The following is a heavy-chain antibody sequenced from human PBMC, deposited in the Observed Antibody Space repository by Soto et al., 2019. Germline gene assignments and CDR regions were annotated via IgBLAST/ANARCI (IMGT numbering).Heavy chain of an antibody. Sequence: QLQLQESGPGLVKPSETLSLTCTVSGGSISSSSYYWGWIRQPPGKGLEWIGSIYYSGSTYYNPSLKSRVTISVDTSKNQFSLKLSSVTAADTAVYYCARHRSDHLFDYWGQGTLVTVSS. CDR3: ARHRSDHLFDY. V-gene: IGHV4-39*01. CDR1: GGSISSSSYY. J-gene: IGHJ4*02. CDR2: IYYSGST.